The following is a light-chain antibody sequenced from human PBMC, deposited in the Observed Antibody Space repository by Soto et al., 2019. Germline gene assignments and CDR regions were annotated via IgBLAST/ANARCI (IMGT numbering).Light chain of an antibody. V-gene: IGKV3-11*01. CDR2: DAS. Sequence: EIVLTQSPATLSLSPGERATLSCRASQSVSSYLAWYQQKPGQAPRLLIYDASNRATGIPARFSGSGSGTDFTLTISSLEPEDFAVYYCQQRSNWPRLFTFVPGTKVDIK. J-gene: IGKJ3*01. CDR1: QSVSSY. CDR3: QQRSNWPRLFT.